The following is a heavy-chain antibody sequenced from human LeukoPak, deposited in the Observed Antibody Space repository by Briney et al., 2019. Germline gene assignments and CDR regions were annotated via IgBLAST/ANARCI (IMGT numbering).Heavy chain of an antibody. CDR1: GFTFSSYG. D-gene: IGHD3-3*01. CDR3: PRDREWLSSFLLYAFDI. V-gene: IGHV3-33*01. CDR2: IWYDGSNK. Sequence: GRSLRLSCAASGFTFSSYGMHWVRQAPGKGLEWVAVIWYDGSNKYYADSVKGRFTISRDNSKNTLYLQMNSLRAEDTAVYYCPRDREWLSSFLLYAFDIWGQGTMVTVSS. J-gene: IGHJ3*02.